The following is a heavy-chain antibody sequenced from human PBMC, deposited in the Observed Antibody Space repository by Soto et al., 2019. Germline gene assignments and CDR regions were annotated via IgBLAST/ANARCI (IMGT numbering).Heavy chain of an antibody. V-gene: IGHV3-74*01. J-gene: IGHJ4*02. CDR3: AREYSSSRYFDY. D-gene: IGHD6-13*01. Sequence: EVQLVESGGGLVQSGGSLRLSCAASGFTFSSYWMHWVRQAPGKGLVWVARINGDGSSTLYADSVKGRFTISRDNGKNTLYLQMNSLRVEDTAVYYCAREYSSSRYFDYWGQGTLVTVSS. CDR1: GFTFSSYW. CDR2: INGDGSST.